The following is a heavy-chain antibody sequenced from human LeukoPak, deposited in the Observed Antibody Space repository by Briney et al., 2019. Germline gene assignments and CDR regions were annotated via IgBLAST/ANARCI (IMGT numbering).Heavy chain of an antibody. CDR3: ARAYY. CDR2: IKQDGSER. D-gene: IGHD2-21*01. V-gene: IGHV3-7*01. CDR1: GFTFRNSW. Sequence: PGGSLRLSCAASGFTFRNSWMSWVRQAPGKGLEWVANIKQDGSERDYVDPVKGRFTISRDNAENSLYLQMNSLRAEDTAVYYCARAYYWGQGTLVSVSS. J-gene: IGHJ4*02.